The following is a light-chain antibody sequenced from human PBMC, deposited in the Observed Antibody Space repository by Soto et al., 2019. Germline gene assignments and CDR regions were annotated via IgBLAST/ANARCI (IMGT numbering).Light chain of an antibody. CDR1: SSDIGGYDY. Sequence: QSALTQPASVSGSPGQSITISCTGTSSDIGGYDYVSWYQQHPGRAPKLKIYDVSNRPSGVSNRFSGSKSGNTASLTISGLQDEDEDDYCCSSYTSSGTVVFGGGTK. V-gene: IGLV2-14*03. CDR3: SSYTSSGTVV. CDR2: DVS. J-gene: IGLJ2*01.